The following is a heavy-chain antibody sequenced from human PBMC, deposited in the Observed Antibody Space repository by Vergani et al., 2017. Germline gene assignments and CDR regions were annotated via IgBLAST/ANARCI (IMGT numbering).Heavy chain of an antibody. Sequence: EVQLLESGGGLVPPGRSLRLSCAASGFSFGDYAMTWVRQAPGKGLGWVAFIRNKAYGGTTEYAASVKGRFTISRDDSKRLAYLQLSGLKTEDTAVYFCSRGRGYSFGYSDYWGQGTLVTVSS. V-gene: IGHV3-49*04. J-gene: IGHJ4*02. D-gene: IGHD5-18*01. CDR2: IRNKAYGGTT. CDR3: SRGRGYSFGYSDY. CDR1: GFSFGDYA.